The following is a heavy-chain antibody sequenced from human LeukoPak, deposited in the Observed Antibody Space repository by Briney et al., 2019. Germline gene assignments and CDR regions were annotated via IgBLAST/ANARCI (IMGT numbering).Heavy chain of an antibody. D-gene: IGHD6-19*01. CDR1: GFTFSSYA. CDR3: AKDRGMAVAGTRHYYYYYYGMDV. Sequence: GGSLRLSCAASGFTFSSYAMSWVRQAPGKGLEWVSAISGSGGSTYYADSVKGRFTISRDNSKNTLYLQMNSLRAEDTAVYYCAKDRGMAVAGTRHYYYYYYGMDVWGQGTTVTVSS. J-gene: IGHJ6*02. CDR2: ISGSGGST. V-gene: IGHV3-23*01.